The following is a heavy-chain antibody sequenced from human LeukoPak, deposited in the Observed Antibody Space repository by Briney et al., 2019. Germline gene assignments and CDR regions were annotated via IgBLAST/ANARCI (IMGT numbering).Heavy chain of an antibody. CDR2: IKSDGSRT. CDR1: GFTFSSYS. CDR3: ARELPFDY. J-gene: IGHJ4*02. Sequence: GGSLRLSCAASGFTFSSYSMNWVRQAPGKGLEWVSRIKSDGSRTDYADSVKGRFTISRDNAKNTLYLQMNSLRAEDTAMYYCARELPFDYWGQGTLVTVSS. D-gene: IGHD2-15*01. V-gene: IGHV3-74*01.